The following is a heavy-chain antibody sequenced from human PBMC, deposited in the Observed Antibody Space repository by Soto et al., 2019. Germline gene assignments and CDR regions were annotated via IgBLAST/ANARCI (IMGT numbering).Heavy chain of an antibody. CDR1: GGSISSSSYY. J-gene: IGHJ3*02. V-gene: IGHV4-39*01. CDR3: ARSPPMVRGFNDAFDI. D-gene: IGHD3-10*01. Sequence: QLQLQESGPGLVKPSETLSLTCTVSGGSISSSSYYWGWIRQPPGKGLEWIGSIYYSGSTYYNPSLKSRVTIPVDTSKNQFSLKLSSVTAADTAVYYCARSPPMVRGFNDAFDIWGQGTMVTVSS. CDR2: IYYSGST.